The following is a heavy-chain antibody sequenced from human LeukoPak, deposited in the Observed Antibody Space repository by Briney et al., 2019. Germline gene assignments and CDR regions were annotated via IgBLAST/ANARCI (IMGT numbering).Heavy chain of an antibody. CDR2: FGGSGGGP. CDR3: AKARGATVNDPADY. J-gene: IGHJ4*02. D-gene: IGHD1-26*01. V-gene: IGHV3-23*01. Sequence: GGSLRLSCAASGFSFSVYAMNWVCQAPGKGLEWVSSFGGSGGGPWHAASVKGRFSISRDNSKNTLYLQMSSLSDEDTALYYCAKARGATVNDPADYWGQGILVTVSS. CDR1: GFSFSVYA.